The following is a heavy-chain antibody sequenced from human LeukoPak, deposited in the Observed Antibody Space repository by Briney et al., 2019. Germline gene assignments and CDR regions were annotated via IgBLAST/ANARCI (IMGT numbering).Heavy chain of an antibody. CDR1: GFTFSDFY. Sequence: KPGGSLRLSCAASGFTFSDFYMTWIRQAPGKGLEWLSYIASSGSSVFYADSVKGRFTISRDNAKNSLYLQMNSLRAEDTAVYFCARDLRTYTNIWYSDAFDLWGQGTMVTVSS. J-gene: IGHJ3*01. V-gene: IGHV3-11*01. CDR2: IASSGSSV. D-gene: IGHD6-13*01. CDR3: ARDLRTYTNIWYSDAFDL.